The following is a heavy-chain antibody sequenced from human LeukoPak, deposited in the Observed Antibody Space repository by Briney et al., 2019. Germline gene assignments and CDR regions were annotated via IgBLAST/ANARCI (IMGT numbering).Heavy chain of an antibody. J-gene: IGHJ6*03. CDR2: IRSKANSCAT. V-gene: IGHV3-73*01. Sequence: PGGSLKLSCAASGFTFSGSAMHWVRQASGKGLEWVGRIRSKANSCATAYAASVKGRFTISRDDSKNTAYLQMNSLKTEDTAVYYCTREYDFWSGYRYYYYYYMDVWGKGTTVTVSS. CDR3: TREYDFWSGYRYYYYYYMDV. D-gene: IGHD3-3*01. CDR1: GFTFSGSA.